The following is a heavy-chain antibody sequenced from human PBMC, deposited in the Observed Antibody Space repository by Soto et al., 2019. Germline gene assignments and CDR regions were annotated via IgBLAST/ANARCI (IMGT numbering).Heavy chain of an antibody. CDR3: ARDRLRGYDNSGFYS. D-gene: IGHD3-22*01. J-gene: IGHJ5*01. V-gene: IGHV1-18*01. CDR1: GYSFSSYG. CDR2: INPYNGNR. Sequence: QVQLVQSGAELRKPGASVKVSCKGSGYSFSSYGINWVRQAPGQGLEWMGWINPYNGNRNYAQKFEDRVPMTTVTSANTAYMELRSLKSDDTATYYCARDRLRGYDNSGFYSWGQGTLVNVSS.